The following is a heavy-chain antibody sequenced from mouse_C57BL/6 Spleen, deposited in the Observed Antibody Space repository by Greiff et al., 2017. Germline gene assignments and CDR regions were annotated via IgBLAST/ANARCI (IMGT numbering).Heavy chain of an antibody. CDR3: ARWYYYGSSGAMDY. CDR1: GYSFTDYN. CDR2: INPNYGTT. V-gene: IGHV1-39*01. Sequence: VQLKESGPELVKPGASVKISCKASGYSFTDYNMNWVKQSNGKSLEWIGVINPNYGTTSYNQKFKGKATLTVDQSSSTAYMQLNSLTSEDSAVYYCARWYYYGSSGAMDYWGQGTSVTVSS. J-gene: IGHJ4*01. D-gene: IGHD1-1*01.